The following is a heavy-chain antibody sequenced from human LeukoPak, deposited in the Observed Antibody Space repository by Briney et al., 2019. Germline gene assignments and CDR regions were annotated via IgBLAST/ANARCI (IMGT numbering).Heavy chain of an antibody. J-gene: IGHJ4*02. CDR2: IDPSNSYT. Sequence: PGESLRISCKGSGYSLTNYWISWVRQMPGKGLEWMGKIDPSNSYTKYSPSFQGHLTISVDRSISTAYLQWSGLKASDTAIYFCARHSGIGSGWYHFYFGGQGTVVTVSS. D-gene: IGHD6-19*01. CDR3: ARHSGIGSGWYHFYF. CDR1: GYSLTNYW. V-gene: IGHV5-10-1*01.